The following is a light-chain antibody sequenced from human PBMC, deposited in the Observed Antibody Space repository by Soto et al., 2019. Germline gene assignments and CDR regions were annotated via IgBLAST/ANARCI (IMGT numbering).Light chain of an antibody. CDR2: RAS. CDR1: QGISNY. CDR3: QQDSTYPYT. J-gene: IGKJ2*01. V-gene: IGKV1-5*03. Sequence: DIQMTQSPSTLSASVGDSVTITCRASQGISNYLAWYHQKPGKAPKLLIYRASTLESGVPSRFSGRGSATEFTLSISSLQPDDFATYYCQQDSTYPYTFGQGTKLEIK.